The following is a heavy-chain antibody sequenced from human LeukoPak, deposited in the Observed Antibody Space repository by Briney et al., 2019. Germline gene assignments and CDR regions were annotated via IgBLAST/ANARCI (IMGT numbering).Heavy chain of an antibody. CDR3: ASQVVAANYYYYGMDV. Sequence: SVKVSCKASGGTFSSYAISWVRQAPGQGLEWMGRIIPILGIANYAQKFQGRVTITADKSTSTAYMELSSLRSEDTAVYYCASQVVAANYYYYGMDVWGQGTTVTVSS. CDR1: GGTFSSYA. D-gene: IGHD2-15*01. CDR2: IIPILGIA. J-gene: IGHJ6*02. V-gene: IGHV1-69*04.